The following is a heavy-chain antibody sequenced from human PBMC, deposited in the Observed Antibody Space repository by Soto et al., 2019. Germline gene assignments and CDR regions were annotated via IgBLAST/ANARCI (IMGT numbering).Heavy chain of an antibody. CDR3: ARLIRCKTTSCYFAY. V-gene: IGHV4-39*01. J-gene: IGHJ4*02. D-gene: IGHD2-2*01. Sequence: SETLSLTCTVSGGSISSSSYYWAWVRQPPGKGLEWIGSIYYSGTTYYNPSLKSRVTISEDTSKNQFSLKLSSVTAADTAVFYCARLIRCKTTSCYFAYWGQGTLVTVSS. CDR2: IYYSGTT. CDR1: GGSISSSSYY.